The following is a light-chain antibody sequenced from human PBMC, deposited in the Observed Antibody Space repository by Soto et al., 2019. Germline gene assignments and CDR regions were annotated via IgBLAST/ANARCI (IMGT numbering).Light chain of an antibody. CDR2: GAS. J-gene: IGKJ5*01. V-gene: IGKV3-15*01. CDR3: QQYNNWPPIT. Sequence: ELLVSKTPATRSVAPGERATLSCSASQSVSSNLAWYQQKPGQAPRLLIYGASTRATGIPARFSGSGSGTEFTLTISCLQSEDFAVYYCQQYNNWPPITFGQGTRLEIK. CDR1: QSVSSN.